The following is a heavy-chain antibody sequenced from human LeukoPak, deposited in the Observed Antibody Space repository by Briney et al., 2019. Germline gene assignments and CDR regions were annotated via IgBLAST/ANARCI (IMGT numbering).Heavy chain of an antibody. CDR2: ISYDGSHE. CDR3: AKDLGPSGLGSGWPFDY. J-gene: IGHJ4*02. Sequence: GGSLRLSCAASGFTFSSYAVHWVRQAPGKGLEWAAVISYDGSHEYYADSVKGRFTISRDNSKNTLYLQMSSLRAEDTAVYYCAKDLGPSGLGSGWPFDYWGQGTLVTVSS. CDR1: GFTFSSYA. D-gene: IGHD6-19*01. V-gene: IGHV3-30*18.